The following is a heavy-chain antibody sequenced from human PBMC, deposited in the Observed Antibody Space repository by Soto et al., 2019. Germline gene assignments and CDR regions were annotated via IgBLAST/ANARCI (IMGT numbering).Heavy chain of an antibody. V-gene: IGHV4-59*08. Sequence: QVQLQESGPGLVKPSETLSLTCTVSGGSISSYYWSWIRQSPGKGLEWIGYVYYSGATNYNPSRKIRVTIAVDTSKNQFSLKLSSVTAADTGVYYCASLDYGDYQAFDIGGQGTMATVSS. CDR3: ASLDYGDYQAFDI. D-gene: IGHD4-17*01. J-gene: IGHJ3*02. CDR1: GGSISSYY. CDR2: VYYSGAT.